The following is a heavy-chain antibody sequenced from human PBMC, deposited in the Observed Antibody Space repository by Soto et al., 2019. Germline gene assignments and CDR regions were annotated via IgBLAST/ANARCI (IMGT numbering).Heavy chain of an antibody. Sequence: QVQLVQSGAEVKKPGASVKVSCKASGYTFTSYGISWVRQAPGQGLEWMGWISAYNCNTNYAQKLQGRVTMTTDTPTSLAYMELRSLSSADTAVYDCACDPPPRDVWVQGPKVTVSS. CDR2: ISAYNCNT. J-gene: IGHJ6*01. CDR3: ACDPPPRDV. CDR1: GYTFTSYG. V-gene: IGHV1-18*01.